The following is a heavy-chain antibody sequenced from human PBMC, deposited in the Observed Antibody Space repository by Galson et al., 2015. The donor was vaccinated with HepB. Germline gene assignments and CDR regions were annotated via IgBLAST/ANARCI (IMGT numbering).Heavy chain of an antibody. CDR1: GGTFSSYA. D-gene: IGHD6-13*01. CDR2: IIPIFGTA. CDR3: ARVPDIAAAGTGNWFDP. J-gene: IGHJ5*02. V-gene: IGHV1-69*06. Sequence: SVKVSCKASGGTFSSYAISWVRQAPGQGLEWMGGIIPIFGTANYAQKFQGRVTITADKSTSTAYMELSSLRSEDTAVYYCARVPDIAAAGTGNWFDPWGQGTLVIVSS.